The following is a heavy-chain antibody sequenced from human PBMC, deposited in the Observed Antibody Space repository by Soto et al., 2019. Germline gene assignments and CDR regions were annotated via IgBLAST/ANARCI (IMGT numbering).Heavy chain of an antibody. CDR1: GGSISSYY. Sequence: SETLSLTCTVSGGSISSYYWSWIRQPPGKGLEWIGYIYYSGSTNYNPSLKSRVTISVDTSKNQFSLKLSSVTAADTAVYYCASRECSSSYYYYYYMDVWGKGTTVTVSS. CDR2: IYYSGST. J-gene: IGHJ6*03. V-gene: IGHV4-59*08. D-gene: IGHD6-6*01. CDR3: ASRECSSSYYYYYYMDV.